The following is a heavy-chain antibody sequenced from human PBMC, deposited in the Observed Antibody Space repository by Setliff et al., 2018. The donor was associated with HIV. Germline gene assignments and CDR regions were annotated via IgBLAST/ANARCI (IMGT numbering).Heavy chain of an antibody. V-gene: IGHV1-8*01. CDR2: MNPSTGEV. CDR3: ARPSHVYGDNGPLGY. CDR1: GYSFTAYQ. Sequence: ASVKVSCKTFGYSFTAYQINWVRQATGQGLEWMAWMNPSTGEVGYAQKFQGRLAMTRDSSANIAYMELRGLRSEDTAIYYCARPSHVYGDNGPLGYWGQGTLVTVSS. J-gene: IGHJ4*02. D-gene: IGHD2-21*01.